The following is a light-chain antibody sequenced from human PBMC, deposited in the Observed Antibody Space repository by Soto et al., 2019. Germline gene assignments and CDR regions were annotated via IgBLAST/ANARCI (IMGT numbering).Light chain of an antibody. Sequence: TQGPGTLSLSPGERATLSCRASQSVSSNLAWYQQKPGQGPRLLIYGASTRATGFPARFSGSGSGTEFTLTISSLQSEDFAVYYCQQYHSWPPRTFGQRTKVDIK. J-gene: IGKJ1*01. CDR3: QQYHSWPPRT. CDR1: QSVSSN. V-gene: IGKV3-15*01. CDR2: GAS.